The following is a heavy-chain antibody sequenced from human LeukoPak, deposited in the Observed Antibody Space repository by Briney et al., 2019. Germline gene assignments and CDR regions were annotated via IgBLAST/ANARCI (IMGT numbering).Heavy chain of an antibody. Sequence: PSETLSLTCADYDGSFSGYYWSWIRQPPGKGLEWIGEINHSGSTNYNPSLKSRVTISLDTSKSQFSLKVRYVTAADTAVYYCARGLNDSWTGENYWGQGTLVTVSS. V-gene: IGHV4-34*01. D-gene: IGHD3-3*01. CDR2: INHSGST. CDR3: ARGLNDSWTGENY. CDR1: DGSFSGYY. J-gene: IGHJ4*02.